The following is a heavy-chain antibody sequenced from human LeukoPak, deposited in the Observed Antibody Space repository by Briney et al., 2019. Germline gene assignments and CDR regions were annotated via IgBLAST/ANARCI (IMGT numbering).Heavy chain of an antibody. CDR2: INPSGGST. CDR1: GYTFTSYY. Sequence: ASVKVSCKASGYTFTSYYMRWVRQAPGQGLEWMGIINPSGGSTSYAQKFQGRVTMTRDTSTSTVYMELSSLRSEDTAVYYCARDQIVAPYYYYYGMDVWGQGTTVTVSS. D-gene: IGHD5-12*01. J-gene: IGHJ6*02. CDR3: ARDQIVAPYYYYYGMDV. V-gene: IGHV1-46*01.